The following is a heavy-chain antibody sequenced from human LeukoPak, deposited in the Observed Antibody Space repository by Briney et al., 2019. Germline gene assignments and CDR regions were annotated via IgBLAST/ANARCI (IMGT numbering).Heavy chain of an antibody. Sequence: PGGSLRFSCAASGFTFRSYAMSWVRQAPGKGLEWVSAISGSGGSTYYADSVKGRFTISRDNSKNTLYLQLNSLRAEDTAVYYCAKDRSGSARVFDYWGQGTLVTVSS. V-gene: IGHV3-23*01. J-gene: IGHJ4*02. D-gene: IGHD6-19*01. CDR3: AKDRSGSARVFDY. CDR2: ISGSGGST. CDR1: GFTFRSYA.